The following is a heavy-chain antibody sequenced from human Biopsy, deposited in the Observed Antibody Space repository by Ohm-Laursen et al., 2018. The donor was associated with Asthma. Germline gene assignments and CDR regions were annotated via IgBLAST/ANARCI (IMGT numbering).Heavy chain of an antibody. CDR1: RFSFDDCA. CDR2: ISWNSGNI. V-gene: IGHV3-9*01. Sequence: SSLRLSCTASRFSFDDCAMHWVRQAPGKGLEWVSSISWNSGNIDYAVSVKGRFTISRDNAKNSLYLQMQSLRPEDTAFYYCAKSADYYDSTDYLDFWGRGTLVTVSS. CDR3: AKSADYYDSTDYLDF. D-gene: IGHD3-22*01. J-gene: IGHJ4*01.